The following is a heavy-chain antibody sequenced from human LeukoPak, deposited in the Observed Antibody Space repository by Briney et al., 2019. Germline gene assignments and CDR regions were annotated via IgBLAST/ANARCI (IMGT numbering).Heavy chain of an antibody. V-gene: IGHV3-7*01. D-gene: IGHD4-17*01. CDR2: IKQDGSEK. Sequence: GGSLRLSCAASGFTFRIYWMTWVRQAPGKGLEWVGNIKQDGSEKYYVDSVKGRFTISRDNSKNTLYLQMNSLRAEDTAVYYCARAPMTTVTRPPFDYWGQGTLVTVSS. CDR1: GFTFRIYW. CDR3: ARAPMTTVTRPPFDY. J-gene: IGHJ4*02.